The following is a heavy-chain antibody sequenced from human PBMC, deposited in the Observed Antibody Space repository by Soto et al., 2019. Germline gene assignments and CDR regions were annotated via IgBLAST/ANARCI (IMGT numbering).Heavy chain of an antibody. V-gene: IGHV3-23*01. CDR1: GFIFSSFS. J-gene: IGHJ4*02. Sequence: GGSLRLSCAASGFIFSSFSMNWIRQAPGKGLEWVTTISGTASRTYYVDSVKGRFFISRDNSKNTVTLQMNNLTLDDTAVYYCATSFRYFDNWGQGTRVTVSS. CDR3: ATSFRYFDN. CDR2: ISGTASRT. D-gene: IGHD3-9*01.